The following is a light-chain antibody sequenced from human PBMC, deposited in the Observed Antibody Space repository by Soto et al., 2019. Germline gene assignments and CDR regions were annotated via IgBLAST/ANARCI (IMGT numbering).Light chain of an antibody. Sequence: QSVLTQPPSASGTPGQRVTISCSGNSSNIGSNTVNWYQHLPGAATKLLIQSNDQRPSGVPDRFSGSQSGTSASLAISGLQSEDEADYYCAVWDDRLNGYVFGTRTKLTVL. CDR3: AVWDDRLNGYV. J-gene: IGLJ1*01. CDR2: SND. CDR1: SSNIGSNT. V-gene: IGLV1-44*01.